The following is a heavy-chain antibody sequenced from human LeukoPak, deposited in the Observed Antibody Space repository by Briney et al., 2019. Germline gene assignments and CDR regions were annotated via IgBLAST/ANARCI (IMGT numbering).Heavy chain of an antibody. Sequence: ASVKASCKASGGTFSSYAISWVRQAPGQGLEWMGRIIPILGIANYAQKFQGRVTITADKSTSTAYMELSSLRSEDTAVYYCARGGGIEMATTFDYWGQGTLVTVSS. CDR3: ARGGGIEMATTFDY. CDR2: IIPILGIA. D-gene: IGHD5-24*01. CDR1: GGTFSSYA. V-gene: IGHV1-69*04. J-gene: IGHJ4*02.